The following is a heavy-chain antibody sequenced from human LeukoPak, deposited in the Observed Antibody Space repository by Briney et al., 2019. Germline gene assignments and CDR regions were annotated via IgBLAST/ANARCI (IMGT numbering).Heavy chain of an antibody. Sequence: GGSLRLSCAASGFTFSSYAMHWVRQAPGKGLEWVAVISYDGSNKYYADPVKGRFTISRDNSKNTLYLQMNSLRAEDTAVYYCARKAGYYYGSGDYWGQGTLVTVSS. J-gene: IGHJ4*02. CDR2: ISYDGSNK. CDR1: GFTFSSYA. CDR3: ARKAGYYYGSGDY. D-gene: IGHD3-10*01. V-gene: IGHV3-30*04.